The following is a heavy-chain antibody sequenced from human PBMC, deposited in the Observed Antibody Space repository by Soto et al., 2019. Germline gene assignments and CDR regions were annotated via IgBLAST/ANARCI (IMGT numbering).Heavy chain of an antibody. CDR1: GGSXSSSIFY. V-gene: IGHV4-39*01. Sequence: QLQLQESGAGLLKPSETLSLTCTVSGGSXSSSIFYXXWXXQPPGXGLEWIGSVSYPGRTYYNPSLKSRVTTSVDTSKNQFSLNLSSVTAADTAVYYCARTKAATVYLDYWGQGALVTVSS. J-gene: IGHJ4*02. D-gene: IGHD6-13*01. CDR3: ARTKAATVYLDY. CDR2: VSYPGRT.